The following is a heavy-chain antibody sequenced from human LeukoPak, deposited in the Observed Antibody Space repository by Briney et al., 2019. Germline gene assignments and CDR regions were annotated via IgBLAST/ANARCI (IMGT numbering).Heavy chain of an antibody. CDR1: GYSFTNYY. CDR3: ARTRGYYFDY. CDR2: INPSGGSS. J-gene: IGHJ4*02. Sequence: ASVKVSCKASGYSFTNYYMHWVRQAPGQGLEWMGMINPSGGSSTYAQKFQGRVTMTRDMSTSTVYMELSSLTSEDTAVYYCARTRGYYFDYWGQGTLVTVSS. V-gene: IGHV1-46*01.